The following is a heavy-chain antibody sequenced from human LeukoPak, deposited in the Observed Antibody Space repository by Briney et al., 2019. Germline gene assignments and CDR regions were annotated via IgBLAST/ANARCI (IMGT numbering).Heavy chain of an antibody. J-gene: IGHJ6*03. D-gene: IGHD2-2*01. CDR2: ITSSGSTI. CDR1: GFTFSDYY. V-gene: IGHV3-11*04. Sequence: GGSLRLSCAASGFTFSDYYMSWIRQAPGKGLEWISYITSSGSTIYYTDSVKGRFTISRDNAKNSLYLQMNSLRAEDTAVYYCSKEGRCSSTSCYATFHHMDVWGKGTTVTVSS. CDR3: SKEGRCSSTSCYATFHHMDV.